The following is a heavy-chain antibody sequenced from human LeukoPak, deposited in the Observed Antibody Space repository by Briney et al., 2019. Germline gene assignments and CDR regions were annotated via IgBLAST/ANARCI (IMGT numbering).Heavy chain of an antibody. CDR2: TYYRSKWYN. Sequence: SQTLSLTCAISGDSVSSNSAAWNWIRQSPSRGLEWLGRTYYRSKWYNDYAVSVKSRITINPDTSKNQFSLQLNSVTPEDTAVYYCARGSAAVAGPYYYYGMDVWGQGTTVTVSS. CDR1: GDSVSSNSAA. V-gene: IGHV6-1*01. J-gene: IGHJ6*02. D-gene: IGHD6-19*01. CDR3: ARGSAAVAGPYYYYGMDV.